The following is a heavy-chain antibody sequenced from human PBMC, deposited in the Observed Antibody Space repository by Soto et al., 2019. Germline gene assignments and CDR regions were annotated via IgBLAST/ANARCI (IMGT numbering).Heavy chain of an antibody. CDR3: ARAQVYYYDSSGDNQYYFDY. Sequence: PSETLSLTCTVSGGSVSSGSYYWSWIRQPPGKGLEWIGYIYYSGSTNYNPSLKSRVTISVDTSKNQFSLKLSSVTAADTAVYYCARAQVYYYDSSGDNQYYFDYWGQGTLVTVSS. CDR2: IYYSGST. V-gene: IGHV4-61*01. J-gene: IGHJ4*02. CDR1: GGSVSSGSYY. D-gene: IGHD3-22*01.